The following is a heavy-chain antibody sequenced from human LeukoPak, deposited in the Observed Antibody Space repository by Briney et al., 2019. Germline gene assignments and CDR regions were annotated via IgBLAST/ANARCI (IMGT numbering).Heavy chain of an antibody. V-gene: IGHV4-39*01. CDR2: IYYSGST. J-gene: IGHJ6*03. CDR1: GGSISSSSYY. Sequence: KSSETLSPTCTVSGGSISSSSYYWGWIRQPPGKGLEWIGSIYYSGSTYYNPSLKSRVTISVDTSKNQFSLKLSSVTAADTAVYYCARLVSSGWLDYYYYYMDVWGKGTTVTVSS. CDR3: ARLVSSGWLDYYYYYMDV. D-gene: IGHD6-19*01.